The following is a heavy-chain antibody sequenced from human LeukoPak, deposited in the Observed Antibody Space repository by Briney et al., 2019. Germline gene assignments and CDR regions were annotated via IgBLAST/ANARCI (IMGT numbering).Heavy chain of an antibody. CDR2: IDPNSGDT. CDR3: ARSDWPHLGGDY. CDR1: GYTFTGYY. J-gene: IGHJ4*02. V-gene: IGHV1-2*02. Sequence: GASVKVSCKASGYTFTGYYMYWVRQAPGQGLEWMGWIDPNSGDTNYAQKFQGRVTMTRDTSITTAYMELSRLRADDTALYYCARSDWPHLGGDYWGQGTLVTVSS. D-gene: IGHD3/OR15-3a*01.